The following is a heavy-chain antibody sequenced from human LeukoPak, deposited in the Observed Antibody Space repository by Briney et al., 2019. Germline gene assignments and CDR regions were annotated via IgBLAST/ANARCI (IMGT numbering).Heavy chain of an antibody. J-gene: IGHJ2*01. V-gene: IGHV4-59*01. CDR2: IYYSGST. D-gene: IGHD3-9*01. Sequence: SETLSLTCTVSGGSISSYYWSWIRQPPGKGLEWIGYIYYSGSTNYNPSLKSRVTISVDTSKNQFSLKLSSVTAADTAVYYCARKRLVNWYFDLWGRGTLVTVSS. CDR3: ARKRLVNWYFDL. CDR1: GGSISSYY.